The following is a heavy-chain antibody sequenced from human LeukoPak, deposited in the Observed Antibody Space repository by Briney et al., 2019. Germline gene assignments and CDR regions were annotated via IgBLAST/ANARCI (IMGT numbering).Heavy chain of an antibody. CDR3: ARDLENDAFDI. J-gene: IGHJ3*02. CDR2: IYYSGST. CDR1: GGSISSGDYY. V-gene: IGHV4-30-4*01. Sequence: SETLSLTCTVSGGSISSGDYYWSWIRQPPGKGLEWIGYIYYSGSTYYNPSLKSRVTISVDTSKNQFSLKLSSVTAADTAVYYCARDLENDAFDIWGQGTMVTVSS.